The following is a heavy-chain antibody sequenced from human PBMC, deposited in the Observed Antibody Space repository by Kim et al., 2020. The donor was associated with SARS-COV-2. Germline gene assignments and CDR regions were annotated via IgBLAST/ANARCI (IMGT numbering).Heavy chain of an antibody. D-gene: IGHD3-3*01. CDR2: IYPGDSDP. CDR3: ARLKRITIFGVVIEGPFDI. CDR1: GYSFTSYW. J-gene: IGHJ3*02. V-gene: IGHV5-51*01. Sequence: GESLKISCKGSGYSFTSYWIGWVRQMPGKGLEWMGIIYPGDSDPRYSPSFQGQVTISADKSISTAYLQWSSLKASDTAMYYCARLKRITIFGVVIEGPFDIWGQGTMVTVSS.